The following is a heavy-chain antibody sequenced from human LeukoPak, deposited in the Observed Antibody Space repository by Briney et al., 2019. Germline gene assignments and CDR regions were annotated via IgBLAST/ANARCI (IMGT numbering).Heavy chain of an antibody. CDR2: IYYSGST. J-gene: IGHJ3*02. V-gene: IGHV4-59*01. CDR1: GGSISSYY. D-gene: IGHD2/OR15-2a*01. Sequence: SETLSLTCTVSGGSISSYYWSWIRQPPGKGLEWIGCIYYSGSTNYNPSLKSRVTISVDTSKNQFSLKLNSVTAADTGVYYCARYLRGAFDIWGQGTMVTVSS. CDR3: ARYLRGAFDI.